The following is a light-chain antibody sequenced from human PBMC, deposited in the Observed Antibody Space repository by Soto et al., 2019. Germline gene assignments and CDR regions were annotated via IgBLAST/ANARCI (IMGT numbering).Light chain of an antibody. CDR2: KAS. CDR3: QQYHSQYT. V-gene: IGKV1-5*03. J-gene: IGKJ2*01. Sequence: DIQMTQSPSTLSASIGDRVTITCRASQSISTRLAWYQQKPGKAPKLLIYKASSLESGVPSRFSRSGSGTEFTLTISSLQPDDFATYYCQQYHSQYTFGQGTKLEIK. CDR1: QSISTR.